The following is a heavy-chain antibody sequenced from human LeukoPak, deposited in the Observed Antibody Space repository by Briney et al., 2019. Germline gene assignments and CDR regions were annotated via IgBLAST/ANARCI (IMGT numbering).Heavy chain of an antibody. J-gene: IGHJ4*02. CDR3: AKEKYYGSD. V-gene: IGHV3-23*01. CDR2: ISAGGGTT. D-gene: IGHD3-10*01. Sequence: PGGALTLSCAASGFTFSSYAMSWVRPAPGKGLEWVSSISAGGGTTNYAHSEKGRFTISRENPKNPLYLQMNSLRAEDTAVYYCAKEKYYGSDWGQGTLVTVSS. CDR1: GFTFSSYA.